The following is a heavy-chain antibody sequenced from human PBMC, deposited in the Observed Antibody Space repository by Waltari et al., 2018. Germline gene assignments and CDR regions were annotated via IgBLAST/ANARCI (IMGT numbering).Heavy chain of an antibody. D-gene: IGHD3-3*01. CDR1: GFTFSSHW. V-gene: IGHV3-7*03. CDR3: ARDEEWSSDR. Sequence: EVQLVESGGGLVQPGGSLRLSCAAYGFTFSSHWMNWVRQAPGKGLEWGAIIKQDGSKKFYVDSVRGRFTVSRDNAKNSLYLQMNSLRVDDTAVYYCARDEEWSSDRWGQGTLVTVSS. CDR2: IKQDGSKK. J-gene: IGHJ4*02.